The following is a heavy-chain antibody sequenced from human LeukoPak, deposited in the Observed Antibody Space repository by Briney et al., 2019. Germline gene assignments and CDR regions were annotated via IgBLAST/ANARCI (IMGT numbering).Heavy chain of an antibody. V-gene: IGHV4-34*01. CDR1: GGSFSGYY. CDR2: INHSGST. D-gene: IGHD6-6*01. J-gene: IGHJ4*02. CDR3: AREEYSSSSCYFDY. Sequence: SETLSLTCAVYGGSFSGYYWSWIRQPPGKGLEWIGEINHSGSTNYNPSLKSRVTISVDTSMNQFSLKLSSVTAADTAVYYCAREEYSSSSCYFDYWGQGTLVTVSS.